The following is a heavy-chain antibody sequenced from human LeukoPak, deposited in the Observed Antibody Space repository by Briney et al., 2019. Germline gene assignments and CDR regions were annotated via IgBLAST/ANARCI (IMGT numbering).Heavy chain of an antibody. V-gene: IGHV3-7*01. CDR1: GFTFSSYW. Sequence: GGSLRLSCAASGFTFSSYWMSWVRQAPGKGLEWVANIKQDGSEKYYVDSVKGRFTISRDNAKNSLYLQMNSLRAEDTAVYYCARDLTEPRITIFGVAWRGYFDYWGQGTLVTVSS. J-gene: IGHJ4*02. CDR2: IKQDGSEK. D-gene: IGHD3-3*01. CDR3: ARDLTEPRITIFGVAWRGYFDY.